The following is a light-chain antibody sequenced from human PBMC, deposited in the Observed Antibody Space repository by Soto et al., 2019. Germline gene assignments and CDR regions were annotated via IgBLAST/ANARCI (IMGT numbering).Light chain of an antibody. CDR3: SSHTSGDTRV. J-gene: IGLJ1*01. V-gene: IGLV2-14*01. CDR2: EVT. CDR1: SSEVGGYDY. Sequence: QSALTQPASVSGSPGQSIAISCTGTSSEVGGYDYVSWYQQHPDKAPKLIIYEVTKRPSGVSNCFSGSKSGNTASLTISGLQPDDEADYYCSSHTSGDTRVFGSGTKLTVL.